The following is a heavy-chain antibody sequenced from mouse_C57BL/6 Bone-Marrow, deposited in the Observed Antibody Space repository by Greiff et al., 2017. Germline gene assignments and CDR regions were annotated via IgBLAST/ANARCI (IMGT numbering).Heavy chain of an antibody. Sequence: QVQVVESGAELARPGASVKLSCKASGYTFTSYGISWVKQRTGQGLEWIGEIYPRSGNTYYNEKFKGKATLTADKSSSTAYMELRSLTSEDSAVYFCARVDDCYGSSYDFGYWGQGTTLTVAS. D-gene: IGHD1-1*01. CDR2: IYPRSGNT. CDR3: ARVDDCYGSSYDFGY. J-gene: IGHJ2*01. CDR1: GYTFTSYG. V-gene: IGHV1-81*01.